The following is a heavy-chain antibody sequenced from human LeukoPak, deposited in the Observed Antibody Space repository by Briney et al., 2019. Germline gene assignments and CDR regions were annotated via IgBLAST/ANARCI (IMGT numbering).Heavy chain of an antibody. CDR2: ISWDGGST. Sequence: GGSLRLSCAASGFTFDDYTMHWVRQAPGKGLEWVSLISWDGGSTYYADSVKGRFTISRDNSKNSLYLQMNSLRTEDTALYYCAKVLVPAAPWGMDVWGQGTTVTVSS. J-gene: IGHJ6*02. V-gene: IGHV3-43*01. D-gene: IGHD2-2*01. CDR1: GFTFDDYT. CDR3: AKVLVPAAPWGMDV.